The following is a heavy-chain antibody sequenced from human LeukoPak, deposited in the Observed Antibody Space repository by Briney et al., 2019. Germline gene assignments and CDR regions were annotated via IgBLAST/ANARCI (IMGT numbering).Heavy chain of an antibody. CDR3: ASGIGESPKYCTNGVCQLPGYYYGMDV. V-gene: IGHV3-7*01. CDR1: GFTFSNYW. Sequence: GGSLRLSCAASGFTFSNYWMSWVRQAPGKGLEWVANIKEDGSEKYYVDSVKGRFTISRDNARNSLYLQMNSLRAEDTAVYYCASGIGESPKYCTNGVCQLPGYYYGMDVWGQGTTVTVSS. J-gene: IGHJ6*02. D-gene: IGHD2-8*01. CDR2: IKEDGSEK.